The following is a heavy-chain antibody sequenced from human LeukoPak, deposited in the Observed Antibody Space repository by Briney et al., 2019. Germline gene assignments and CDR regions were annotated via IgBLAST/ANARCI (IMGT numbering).Heavy chain of an antibody. Sequence: GGSLRLSCAASGFTFSSYWMSWVRQVPGKGLEWVANIKQDGSEKYYVDSVKGRFTISRDNAKNSLYLQMNSLRAEDTAVYYCARYGSGWYDRGFDPWGQGTLVTVSS. D-gene: IGHD6-19*01. CDR3: ARYGSGWYDRGFDP. CDR2: IKQDGSEK. CDR1: GFTFSSYW. V-gene: IGHV3-7*01. J-gene: IGHJ5*02.